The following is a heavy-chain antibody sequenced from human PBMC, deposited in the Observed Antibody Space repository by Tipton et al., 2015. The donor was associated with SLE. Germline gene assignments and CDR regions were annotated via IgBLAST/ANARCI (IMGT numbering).Heavy chain of an antibody. CDR3: ARDGGDIVLVPASVRKAFDI. J-gene: IGHJ3*02. D-gene: IGHD2-2*01. CDR1: GYIFTSYQ. V-gene: IGHV1-46*01. Sequence: QSGAEVKKPGASVKVSCKASGYIFTSYQIHWVRQAPGQGLEWIGMINPSGGPTTNAQKFKGRVTLTKDTSTSTASVQLTSLRSEDTAVYYCARDGGDIVLVPASVRKAFDIWGQGTMVTVSS. CDR2: INPSGGPT.